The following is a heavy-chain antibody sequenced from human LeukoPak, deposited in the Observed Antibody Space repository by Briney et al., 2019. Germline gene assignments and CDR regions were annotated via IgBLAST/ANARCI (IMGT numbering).Heavy chain of an antibody. Sequence: SGTLSLTCAVSGDSMNSSNWWSWVRQSPGKGLEWIGEIYQGGRTNYKSSLKSRVSISVDKSRNQLSLKLTSVTAADTAVYYCARNRGWYATDVWGQGAAVTVSS. V-gene: IGHV4-4*02. CDR1: GDSMNSSNW. J-gene: IGHJ6*02. D-gene: IGHD6-19*01. CDR2: IYQGGRT. CDR3: ARNRGWYATDV.